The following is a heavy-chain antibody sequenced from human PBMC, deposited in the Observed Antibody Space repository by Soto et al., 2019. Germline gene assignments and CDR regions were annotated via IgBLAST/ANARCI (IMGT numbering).Heavy chain of an antibody. Sequence: KSSETLSLTCAVYGGSFSGYYWSWIRQPPGKGLEWIGEIDHSGSTNYNPSLKSRVTVSVDTSKNQFSLKLNSVTAADTAVYYCARGGPGYYGSGSYYPRWGQGTLVTVSS. CDR1: GGSFSGYY. CDR2: IDHSGST. V-gene: IGHV4-34*01. J-gene: IGHJ4*02. CDR3: ARGGPGYYGSGSYYPR. D-gene: IGHD3-10*01.